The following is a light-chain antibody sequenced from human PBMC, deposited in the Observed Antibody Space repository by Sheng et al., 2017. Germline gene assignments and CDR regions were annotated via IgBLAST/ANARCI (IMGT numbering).Light chain of an antibody. CDR3: QQYSNYSWT. CDR2: KAS. Sequence: DTQMTQSPSTLSASVGDRVTITCRASQSISNWLAWYQQKPGKAPKLLIYKASSLKIGVPSRFSGSGSGTEFTLTISSLQPDDFASYYCQQYSNYSWTFGQGTKVEIK. V-gene: IGKV1-5*03. CDR1: QSISNW. J-gene: IGKJ1*01.